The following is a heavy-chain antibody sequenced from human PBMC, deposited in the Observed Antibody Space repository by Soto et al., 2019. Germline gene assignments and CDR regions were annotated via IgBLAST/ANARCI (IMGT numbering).Heavy chain of an antibody. CDR3: ARVTLKAGNWFDP. Sequence: QVRLVQSGAEVKKPGASVKVSCKASGYTFTDYFIHWVRQAPGQGFEWMGWINPKSRGTNYAQKFSGRGNQTKDTANSKAYMELRGLTSDDTAFYYCARVTLKAGNWFDPWGQGTLVTVSS. V-gene: IGHV1-2*02. CDR1: GYTFTDYF. J-gene: IGHJ5*02. CDR2: INPKSRGT.